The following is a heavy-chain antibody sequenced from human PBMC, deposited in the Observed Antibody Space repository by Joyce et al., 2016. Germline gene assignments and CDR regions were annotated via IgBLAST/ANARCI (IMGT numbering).Heavy chain of an antibody. CDR1: GFSVSYYR. D-gene: IGHD3-10*01. V-gene: IGHV3-48*02. CDR2: IRSDNDAT. J-gene: IGHJ4*02. CDR3: VRGGWGIIMDY. Sequence: EVQLVESGGDLTQPGGSLRLSCAASGFSVSYYRVGWVRQAPGKGLEWVTYIRSDNDATYYADAVQGRFTISRDNANNSLFLQMNSLRDDDTAVYYCVRGGWGIIMDYWGQGTLVAVAS.